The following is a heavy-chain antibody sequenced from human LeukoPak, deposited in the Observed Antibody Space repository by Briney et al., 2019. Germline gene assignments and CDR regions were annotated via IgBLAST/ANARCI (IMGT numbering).Heavy chain of an antibody. CDR2: IRYDGSNK. V-gene: IGHV3-30*02. J-gene: IGHJ4*02. D-gene: IGHD3-22*01. CDR3: AKDTYYDSSGPGYFDY. CDR1: GFTFSSYG. Sequence: PGGSLRLSCAASGFTFSSYGMHWVRQAPGKGLEWVAFIRYDGSNKYYADSVKGRFTISRDNSKNTLYLQMNSLRAEDTAVYYCAKDTYYDSSGPGYFDYWGQGTLVTVSS.